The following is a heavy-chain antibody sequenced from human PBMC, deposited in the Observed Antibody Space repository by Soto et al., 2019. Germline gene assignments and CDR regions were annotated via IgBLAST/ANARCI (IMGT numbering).Heavy chain of an antibody. V-gene: IGHV3-66*01. CDR3: ARDPHYFYDSTGYYDY. J-gene: IGHJ4*02. CDR2: IYSGGTT. CDR1: GFTFSSYW. Sequence: GGSLRLSCAASGFTFSSYWMHWVRQAPGKGLVWVSLIYSGGTTHYADSVKGRFTISRDNSKNTLYFQMNSLRAEDTAVYYCARDPHYFYDSTGYYDYWGQGTLVTVSS. D-gene: IGHD3-22*01.